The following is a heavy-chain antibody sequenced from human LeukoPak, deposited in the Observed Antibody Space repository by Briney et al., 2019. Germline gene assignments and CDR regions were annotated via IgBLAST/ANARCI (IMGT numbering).Heavy chain of an antibody. J-gene: IGHJ4*02. D-gene: IGHD6-19*01. Sequence: GGSLRLSCAASGFTFSSYWMSWVRQAPGKGLEWVANIKQDGSEKYYVDSVKGRFTISRDNAKNSLYLQMNSLRAEDTAVYYCAPSSGWYSGDFDYWGQGALVTVSS. CDR2: IKQDGSEK. CDR3: APSSGWYSGDFDY. V-gene: IGHV3-7*01. CDR1: GFTFSSYW.